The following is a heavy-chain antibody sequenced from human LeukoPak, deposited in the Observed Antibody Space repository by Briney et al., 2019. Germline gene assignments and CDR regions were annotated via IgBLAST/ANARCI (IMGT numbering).Heavy chain of an antibody. J-gene: IGHJ4*02. Sequence: GGSLRLSCAASGFTFSSYSMNWVRQAPGKGLEWVSSISSSSSYIYYADSVKGRFTISRDNAKDSLFLQMNSLRVDDTAVYYCARMGQWLALDYWGQGTLVTVSS. V-gene: IGHV3-21*04. CDR3: ARMGQWLALDY. CDR2: ISSSSSYI. D-gene: IGHD6-19*01. CDR1: GFTFSSYS.